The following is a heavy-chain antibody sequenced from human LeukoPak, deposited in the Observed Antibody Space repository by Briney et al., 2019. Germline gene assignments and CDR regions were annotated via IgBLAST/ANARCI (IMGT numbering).Heavy chain of an antibody. CDR2: IRSSGDTI. J-gene: IGHJ6*03. V-gene: IGHV3-48*04. CDR3: ARVLRYCSGGNCYSGGLGYMDV. D-gene: IGHD2-15*01. CDR1: GFTFSSYS. Sequence: GGSLRLSCAASGFTFSSYSMNWVRQAPGKGLEWVSYIRSSGDTIYYADSVKGRFTISRDNAKNSLFLQMNSLRAEDTAVYYCARVLRYCSGGNCYSGGLGYMDVWGKGTTVTISS.